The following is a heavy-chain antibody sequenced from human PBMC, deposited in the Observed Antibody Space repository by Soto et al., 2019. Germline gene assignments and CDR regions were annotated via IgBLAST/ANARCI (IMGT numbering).Heavy chain of an antibody. Sequence: QGQLVQSGAEVKKPGASVKVSCKASGYTFTSYGITWVRQAPGQGLEWMGWISAYNGNTNYAQKLQGRVTMTTDTSTSTAYMELRSLRSDDTAVYYCALDYGGNGANYFDYWGQGTLVTVSS. J-gene: IGHJ4*02. CDR1: GYTFTSYG. D-gene: IGHD4-17*01. V-gene: IGHV1-18*01. CDR3: ALDYGGNGANYFDY. CDR2: ISAYNGNT.